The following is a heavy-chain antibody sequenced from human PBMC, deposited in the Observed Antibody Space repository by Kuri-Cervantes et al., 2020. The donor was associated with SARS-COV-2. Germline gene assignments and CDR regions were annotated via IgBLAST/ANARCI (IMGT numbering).Heavy chain of an antibody. Sequence: SETLSLTCTVSGGSISSYYWSWIRQPPGKGLEWIGYIYYSGSTNYNPSLKSRVTMSLDTSKNQLSLNLSSVTAADTAVYYCARLSVPNYDFWSGYPPGGYYFDYWGQGTLVTVSS. CDR2: IYYSGST. CDR1: GGSISSYY. V-gene: IGHV4-59*08. D-gene: IGHD3-3*01. J-gene: IGHJ4*02. CDR3: ARLSVPNYDFWSGYPPGGYYFDY.